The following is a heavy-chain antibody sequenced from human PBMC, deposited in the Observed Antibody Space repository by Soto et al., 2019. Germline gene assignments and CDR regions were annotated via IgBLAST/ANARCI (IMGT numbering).Heavy chain of an antibody. V-gene: IGHV4-31*03. J-gene: IGHJ6*04. CDR1: GGSISSGGYY. Sequence: SETLSLTCTVSGGSISSGGYYWSWIRQHPRKGLEWIEYIYSSGSTYYNPSLKRRLTLSVDASKNQFSLKLSSVSASDTAVYYCARDHYSSGWYPRGYYYYGMDVWGKGSTVRVSS. CDR2: IYSSGST. CDR3: ARDHYSSGWYPRGYYYYGMDV. D-gene: IGHD6-19*01.